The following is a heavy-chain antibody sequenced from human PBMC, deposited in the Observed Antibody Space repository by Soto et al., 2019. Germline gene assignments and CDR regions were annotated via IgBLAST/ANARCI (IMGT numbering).Heavy chain of an antibody. J-gene: IGHJ4*02. Sequence: GGSLRLSCAASGFPFSSYGMHWVRQAPGKGLEWVAVIWYDGSNKYYADSVKGRFTISRDNSKNTLYLQMNSLRAEDTAVYYCARDRSFDDYVWGSYPHKWGQGTLVTVSS. V-gene: IGHV3-33*01. CDR2: IWYDGSNK. CDR1: GFPFSSYG. CDR3: ARDRSFDDYVWGSYPHK. D-gene: IGHD3-16*02.